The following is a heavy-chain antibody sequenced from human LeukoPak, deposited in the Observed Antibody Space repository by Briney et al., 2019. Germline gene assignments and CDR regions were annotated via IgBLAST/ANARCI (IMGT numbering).Heavy chain of an antibody. V-gene: IGHV3-30*18. D-gene: IGHD3-3*01. CDR2: ISYDGSNK. CDR1: GFTFSSYG. J-gene: IGHJ6*02. CDR3: AKSTDYDFWNYGMAV. Sequence: GRSLRLSCAASGFTFSSYGMHWVRQAPGKGLEWVAVISYDGSNKYYADSVKGRFTISRDNSKNTLYLQMNSLRAEDTAVYYCAKSTDYDFWNYGMAVWGQGTTVTVSS.